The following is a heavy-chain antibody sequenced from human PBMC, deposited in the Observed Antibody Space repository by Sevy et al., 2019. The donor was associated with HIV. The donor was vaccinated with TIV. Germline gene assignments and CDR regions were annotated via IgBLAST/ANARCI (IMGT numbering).Heavy chain of an antibody. CDR3: AKDIGATGIAVVAN. V-gene: IGHV3-9*01. D-gene: IGHD6-19*01. Sequence: GGSLRLSCAASGFTFDDFVMHWVRQVPGKGLEWVSGLNWDSGSVAYADSVKGRFTISRDKAKNALFLQMNSLRAEDTALYYCAKDIGATGIAVVANWGQGIQVTVSS. J-gene: IGHJ4*02. CDR1: GFTFDDFV. CDR2: LNWDSGSV.